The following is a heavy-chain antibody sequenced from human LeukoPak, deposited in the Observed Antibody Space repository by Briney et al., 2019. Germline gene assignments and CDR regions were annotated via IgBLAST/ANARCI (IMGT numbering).Heavy chain of an antibody. CDR2: IYYSGST. Sequence: SETLSLTCTVSGGSISSSSYYWSWIRQPPGKGLEWIGYIYYSGSTNYNPSLKSRVTISVDTSKNQFSLKLSSVTAADTAVYYCARHRRGWYYFDYWGQGTLVTVSS. D-gene: IGHD6-19*01. CDR3: ARHRRGWYYFDY. J-gene: IGHJ4*02. CDR1: GGSISSSSYY. V-gene: IGHV4-61*05.